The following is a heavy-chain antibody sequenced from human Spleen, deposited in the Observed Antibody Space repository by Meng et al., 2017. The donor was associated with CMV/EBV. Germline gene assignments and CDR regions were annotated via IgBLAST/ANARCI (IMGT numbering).Heavy chain of an antibody. D-gene: IGHD2-15*01. J-gene: IGHJ4*02. Sequence: GESLKISCAASGFTFGDYYMTWIRQAPGKGLEWVSYISDSADVMIYADSAKGRFTISRDNAKKSLYLQMKSLRVEDTGVYYCARDRWIDSWGQGVLVTVSS. CDR1: GFTFGDYY. CDR3: ARDRWIDS. V-gene: IGHV3-11*01. CDR2: ISDSADVM.